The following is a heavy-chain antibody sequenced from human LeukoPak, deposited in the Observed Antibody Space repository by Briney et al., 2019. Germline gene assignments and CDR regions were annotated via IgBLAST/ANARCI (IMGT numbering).Heavy chain of an antibody. Sequence: GGSLRLSCAASGFTFSSYEMNWVRQAPGKGLEWVANIKQDGSEKYYVDSVKGRFTISRDNAKNSLYLQMNSLRAEDTAVYYCASRPPLTYYYDSSGPLYNWFDPWGQGTLVTVSS. V-gene: IGHV3-7*01. CDR1: GFTFSSYE. D-gene: IGHD3-22*01. J-gene: IGHJ5*02. CDR2: IKQDGSEK. CDR3: ASRPPLTYYYDSSGPLYNWFDP.